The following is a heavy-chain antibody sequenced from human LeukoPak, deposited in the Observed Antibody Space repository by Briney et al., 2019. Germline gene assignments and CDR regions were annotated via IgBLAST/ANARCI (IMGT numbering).Heavy chain of an antibody. V-gene: IGHV4-34*01. CDR1: GGSFSGYY. Sequence: SETLSLTCAVYGGSFSGYYWSWIRQPPGKGLEWIGEINHSGSTNYNPSLKSRVTISVDTSKNQFSLKLSSVTAADTAVYYCARGGYWNGASDYWGHGTLVTVSS. CDR3: ARGGYWNGASDY. J-gene: IGHJ4*01. CDR2: INHSGST. D-gene: IGHD1-1*01.